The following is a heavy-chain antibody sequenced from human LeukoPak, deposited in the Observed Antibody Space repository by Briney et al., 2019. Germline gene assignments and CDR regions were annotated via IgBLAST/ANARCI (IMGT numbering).Heavy chain of an antibody. V-gene: IGHV4-39*01. CDR3: ARQERFSAWLFTFNWFDR. Sequence: PSETLSLTCTVSGVSVSSNSHYWGWIRQPPGKGLEWIGSVFYSGSTYYSPSLKSRVTIFVDTSKNQFSLNLTSVTAADTAVYYCARQERFSAWLFTFNWFDRWGQGTLVTVSS. D-gene: IGHD3-3*01. CDR2: VFYSGST. J-gene: IGHJ5*02. CDR1: GVSVSSNSHY.